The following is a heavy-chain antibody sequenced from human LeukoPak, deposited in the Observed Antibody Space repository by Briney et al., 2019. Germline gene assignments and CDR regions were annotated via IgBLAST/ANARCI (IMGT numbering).Heavy chain of an antibody. CDR2: IYHSGSI. V-gene: IGHV4-38-2*02. CDR1: GYSISSGYY. CDR3: ARAIRTGLGIGSFDV. D-gene: IGHD7-27*01. J-gene: IGHJ6*04. Sequence: PSETLSLNCTVSGYSISSGYYWGWIRQPPGKGLECIGTIYHSGSIYYNPSLKSRVTISVDTSKNQFSLKLNSLTAADTAVYYCARAIRTGLGIGSFDVWGKGTTVTVSS.